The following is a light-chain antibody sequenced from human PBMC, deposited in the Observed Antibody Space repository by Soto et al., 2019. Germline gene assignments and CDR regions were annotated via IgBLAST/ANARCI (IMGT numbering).Light chain of an antibody. CDR1: SGHSSYA. Sequence: QLVLTQSPSASASLGASVKLTCTLSSGHSSYAIAWHHQQPEKGPRYLMKVNSDGSHSKGDGIPDRFPGSSSGAERYLTISSLQSEDEADYYCQTWGAGNWVFGGGTKLTVL. J-gene: IGLJ3*02. CDR2: VNSDGSH. V-gene: IGLV4-69*01. CDR3: QTWGAGNWV.